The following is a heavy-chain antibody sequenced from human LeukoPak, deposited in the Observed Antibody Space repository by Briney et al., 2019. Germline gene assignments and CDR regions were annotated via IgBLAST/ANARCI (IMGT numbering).Heavy chain of an antibody. J-gene: IGHJ3*02. Sequence: GGSLRLSCAASRFSLSDQFMDWVRQAPGKGLEWIGRSRNRANSHTTEYAASVKGRFTISRDDSGNLMYLQMNSLKIEDTAVYFCTRDGGNSGNTAFDIWGQGTEVTVSS. CDR2: SRNRANSHTT. D-gene: IGHD3-16*01. V-gene: IGHV3-72*01. CDR3: TRDGGNSGNTAFDI. CDR1: RFSLSDQF.